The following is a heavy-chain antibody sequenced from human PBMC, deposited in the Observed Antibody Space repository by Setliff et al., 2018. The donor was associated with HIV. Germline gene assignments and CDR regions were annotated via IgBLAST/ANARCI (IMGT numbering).Heavy chain of an antibody. D-gene: IGHD1-26*01. CDR2: IYYSGKT. CDR1: GGPISSSSYY. J-gene: IGHJ3*02. CDR3: ARGARALGGDAFDI. Sequence: PSETLSLTCTVSGGPISSSSYYWGWIRQPPGKGLEWIGSIYYSGKTYYNPSLKSRVTISVDTSNNHFSLRLSSVTAADTDVYYCARGARALGGDAFDIWGQGTMVTVSS. V-gene: IGHV4-39*02.